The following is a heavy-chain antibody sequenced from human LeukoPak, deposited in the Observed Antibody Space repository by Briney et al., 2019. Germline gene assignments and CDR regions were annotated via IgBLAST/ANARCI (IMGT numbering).Heavy chain of an antibody. D-gene: IGHD3-22*01. J-gene: IGHJ3*02. CDR2: ISWNSGGI. Sequence: PGGSLRLSCAASGFTFDDYAMHWVRQAPGKGLEWVSGISWNSGGIGYADSVKGRFTISRDNAKNSLYLQMNSLRAEDTALYYCAKHYDSSGYYYGNAFDIWGQGTVVTVSS. CDR3: AKHYDSSGYYYGNAFDI. CDR1: GFTFDDYA. V-gene: IGHV3-9*01.